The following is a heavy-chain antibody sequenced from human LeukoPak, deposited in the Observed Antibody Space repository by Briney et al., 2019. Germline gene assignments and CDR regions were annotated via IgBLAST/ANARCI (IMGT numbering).Heavy chain of an antibody. CDR1: GYTFTSYY. J-gene: IGHJ3*02. CDR3: ARGSSAMRWGHAFDI. D-gene: IGHD2-21*02. CDR2: INPSGGST. Sequence: ASVKVSCKASGYTFTSYYMHWVRQAPGQGLEWMGIINPSGGSTSYAQKFQGRVTMTRDTSTSTVYMELSSLRSEDTAVYYCARGSSAMRWGHAFDIWGQGTMVTVSS. V-gene: IGHV1-46*01.